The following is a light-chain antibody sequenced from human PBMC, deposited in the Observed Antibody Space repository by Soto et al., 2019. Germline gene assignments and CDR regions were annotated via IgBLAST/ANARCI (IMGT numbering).Light chain of an antibody. CDR3: QQSYSTPRFT. Sequence: DIQMTQSPSSLSASVGDRVTITCRASQSISSYLIWYQQKPGKAPKLLIYAASSLQSGVPSRFSGSGSGTDFTLTISSLQPEDFATYYCQQSYSTPRFTFGPGTKVDIK. J-gene: IGKJ3*01. CDR2: AAS. V-gene: IGKV1-39*01. CDR1: QSISSY.